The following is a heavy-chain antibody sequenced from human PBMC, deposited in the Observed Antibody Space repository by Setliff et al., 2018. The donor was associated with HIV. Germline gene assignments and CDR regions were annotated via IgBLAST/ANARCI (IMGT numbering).Heavy chain of an antibody. D-gene: IGHD5-12*01. J-gene: IGHJ4*02. Sequence: GSLRLSCAASGLTFSGSAMHWVRQASGKGLEWVGRIRSETNSYATAYAASVKGRFSISRDESKNTAYLQMNSLKTEDTAVYYCSYSGYDSYFDYWGQGTLVTVS. CDR3: SYSGYDSYFDY. CDR1: GLTFSGSA. V-gene: IGHV3-73*01. CDR2: IRSETNSYAT.